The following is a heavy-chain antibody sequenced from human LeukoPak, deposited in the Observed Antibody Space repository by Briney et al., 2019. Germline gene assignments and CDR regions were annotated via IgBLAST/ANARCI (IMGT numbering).Heavy chain of an antibody. CDR2: IYYSGST. J-gene: IGHJ5*02. CDR1: GGSISSGNFY. CDR3: ARGLNRGYCSGGSCYNWFDP. V-gene: IGHV4-39*07. D-gene: IGHD2-15*01. Sequence: SETLSLTCTVSGGSISSGNFYWSWIRQPAGKGLEWIGSIYYSGSTYYNPSLKSRVTISVDTSKNQFSLKLSSVTAADTAVYYCARGLNRGYCSGGSCYNWFDPWGQGTLVTVSS.